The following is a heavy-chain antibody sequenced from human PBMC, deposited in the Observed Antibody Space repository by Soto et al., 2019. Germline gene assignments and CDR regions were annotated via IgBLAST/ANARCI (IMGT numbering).Heavy chain of an antibody. CDR3: ARTDRDFYGMDV. J-gene: IGHJ6*02. CDR1: GFTFRNYD. Sequence: EVQLVESGGGLVQPGGSLRLSCDASGFTFRNYDMHWVRQGTGKGLEWVSGISAAGDPDYADSVEGRFTISRENAQNSFFLQMNSLRVCDTAVYYCARTDRDFYGMDVWGQGTTVIVSS. V-gene: IGHV3-13*05. CDR2: ISAAGDP.